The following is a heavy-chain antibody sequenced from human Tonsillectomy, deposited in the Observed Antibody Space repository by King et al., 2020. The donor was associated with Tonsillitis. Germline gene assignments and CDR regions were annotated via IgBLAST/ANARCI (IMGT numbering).Heavy chain of an antibody. CDR3: VRVGYCSGGGCSPLDY. J-gene: IGHJ4*02. CDR2: TRDKAHSYTT. Sequence: VQLVESGGGLVQPGGSLRLSCAASGFTFSDHYMDWVRQAPGKGLEWVGRTRDKAHSYTTEYAAAVNGRFTISRDDSKKSRYLEMNSLKTEDTAVYYCVRVGYCSGGGCSPLDYWGQGTLVTVSS. D-gene: IGHD2-15*01. CDR1: GFTFSDHY. V-gene: IGHV3-72*01.